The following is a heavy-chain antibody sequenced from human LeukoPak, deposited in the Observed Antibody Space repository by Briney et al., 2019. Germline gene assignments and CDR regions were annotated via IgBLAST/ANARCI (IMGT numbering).Heavy chain of an antibody. V-gene: IGHV3-73*01. CDR2: IRSKANSYAT. J-gene: IGHJ4*02. CDR3: TSPITIFGVVAKNY. D-gene: IGHD3-3*01. Sequence: GGSLRLSCAASGFTFSGSTMHWVRQASGKGLEWVGRIRSKANSYATVYAASVKGRFTISRDDSKNTVYLQMNSLKTEDTAVYYCTSPITIFGVVAKNYWGQGTLVTVSP. CDR1: GFTFSGST.